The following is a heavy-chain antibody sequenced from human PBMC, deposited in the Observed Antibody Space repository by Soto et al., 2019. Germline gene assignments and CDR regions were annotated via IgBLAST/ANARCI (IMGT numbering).Heavy chain of an antibody. CDR3: ARGKGRMVRGVLLYYCYYYMDV. CDR2: IYYSGST. Sequence: SETLSLTCTVSGGSISSYYWSWIRQPPGKGLEWIGYIYYSGSTNYSPSLKSRVTISVDTSKNQFSLKLSSVTAADTAVYYCARGKGRMVRGVLLYYCYYYMDVWGKGTTVTVSS. V-gene: IGHV4-59*12. D-gene: IGHD3-10*01. CDR1: GGSISSYY. J-gene: IGHJ6*03.